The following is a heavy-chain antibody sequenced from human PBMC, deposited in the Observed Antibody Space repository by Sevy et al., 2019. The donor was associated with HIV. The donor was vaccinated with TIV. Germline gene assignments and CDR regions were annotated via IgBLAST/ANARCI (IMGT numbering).Heavy chain of an antibody. D-gene: IGHD2-2*01. Sequence: GGSLRLSCAASGFTFSDYYMSWIRQAPGEGLEWVSYISSSGSTIYYADSVKGRFTISRDNAKNSLYLQMNSLRAEDTAVYYCARVPSDCSSTSCHDWFDPWGQGTLVTVSS. CDR3: ARVPSDCSSTSCHDWFDP. J-gene: IGHJ5*02. CDR2: ISSSGSTI. V-gene: IGHV3-11*01. CDR1: GFTFSDYY.